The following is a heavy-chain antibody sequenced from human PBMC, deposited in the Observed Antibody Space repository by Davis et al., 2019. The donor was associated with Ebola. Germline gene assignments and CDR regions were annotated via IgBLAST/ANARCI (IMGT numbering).Heavy chain of an antibody. CDR1: EYIFTNYW. J-gene: IGHJ6*04. V-gene: IGHV5-51*01. D-gene: IGHD3-22*01. CDR3: ARRGYNSALWGMDV. CDR2: IYPGDSDT. Sequence: GESLKISCKGSEYIFTNYWIGWVRQMPGKGLEWMGIIYPGDSDTRYSPSFQDQVTISADKSINTAYLQWSSLKASDTAIYYCARRGYNSALWGMDVWGKGTTVTVSS.